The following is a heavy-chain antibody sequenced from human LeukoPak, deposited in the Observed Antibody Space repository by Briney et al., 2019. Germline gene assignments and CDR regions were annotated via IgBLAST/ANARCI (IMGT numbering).Heavy chain of an antibody. CDR2: IRGSGDST. D-gene: IGHD2-15*01. Sequence: PGGSLRHSCAASGFTFSSYAMTWVRQAPGKGLDWVSSIRGSGDSTYYADSVKGRFTISRDNSKSTLYLQMNSLRAEDTAVYYCAKYEVVPDYWGQRTLVTVSS. J-gene: IGHJ4*02. CDR3: AKYEVVPDY. V-gene: IGHV3-23*01. CDR1: GFTFSSYA.